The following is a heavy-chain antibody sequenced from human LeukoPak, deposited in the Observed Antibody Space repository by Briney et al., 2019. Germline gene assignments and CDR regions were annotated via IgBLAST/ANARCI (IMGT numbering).Heavy chain of an antibody. D-gene: IGHD1-14*01. CDR3: ARGVAGVYFYYYMDV. J-gene: IGHJ6*03. Sequence: VASVKVSCNASGYTFTGYYMHWVRQAPGQGLEWMGWINPNSGDTHYAQKFQGRVTMTRDTSISTAYMELSRLRSDDTAVYYCARGVAGVYFYYYMDVWGKGTTVTVSS. CDR1: GYTFTGYY. V-gene: IGHV1-2*02. CDR2: INPNSGDT.